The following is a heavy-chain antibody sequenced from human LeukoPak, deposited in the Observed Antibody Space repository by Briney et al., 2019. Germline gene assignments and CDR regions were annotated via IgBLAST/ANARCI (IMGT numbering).Heavy chain of an antibody. D-gene: IGHD3-22*01. J-gene: IGHJ5*02. CDR1: GGTFSSYA. Sequence: SSVKVSCKASGGTFSSYAISWVRQAPGQGLEWMGRIIPILGIANYAQKFQGRVTITADKSTSTAYMELSSLRSEDTAVYYCARILPYYYDSSGLSYWFDPWGQGTLVTVSS. CDR2: IIPILGIA. CDR3: ARILPYYYDSSGLSYWFDP. V-gene: IGHV1-69*04.